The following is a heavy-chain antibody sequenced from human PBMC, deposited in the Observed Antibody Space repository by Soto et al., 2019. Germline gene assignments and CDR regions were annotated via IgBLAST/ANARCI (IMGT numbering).Heavy chain of an antibody. V-gene: IGHV3-23*01. CDR3: AKQAVVVAATAWFDP. D-gene: IGHD2-15*01. Sequence: EVQLLESGGGLVQPGGSLRLSCAASGFTFSTCAMNWVRQAPGKGLEWVAGISGGGGSTYYGDSVKGRFTISRDNSKNTLYLQISSLGADDAAVYYGAKQAVVVAATAWFDPWGQGTLVTVSS. J-gene: IGHJ5*02. CDR2: ISGGGGST. CDR1: GFTFSTCA.